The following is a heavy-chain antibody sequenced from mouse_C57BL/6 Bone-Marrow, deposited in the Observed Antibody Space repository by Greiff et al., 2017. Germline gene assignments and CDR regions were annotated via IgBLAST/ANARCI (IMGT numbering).Heavy chain of an antibody. Sequence: EVQLQQSGTVLARPGASVKMSCKTSGYTFTSYWMHWVKQRPGQGLEWIGAIYPGNSDTSYNQKFKGKAKLTAVTSASTAYMELSSLTNEYSAVYYCTRWNWFAYWGQGTLVTVSA. CDR1: GYTFTSYW. J-gene: IGHJ3*01. CDR3: TRWNWFAY. V-gene: IGHV1-5*01. CDR2: IYPGNSDT.